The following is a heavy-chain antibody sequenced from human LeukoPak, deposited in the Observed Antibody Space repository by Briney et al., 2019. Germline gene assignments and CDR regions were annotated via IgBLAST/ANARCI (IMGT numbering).Heavy chain of an antibody. CDR1: GYTFTSYD. J-gene: IGHJ4*02. D-gene: IGHD3-3*01. CDR3: ARARRRFLEWLLSQYYFDY. Sequence: ASAKVSCKASGYTFTSYDINWVRQATGQGLEWMGWMNPNSGNTGYAQKFQGRVTMTRNTSISTAYMELSSLRSEDAAVYYCARARRRFLEWLLSQYYFDYWGQGTLVTVSS. V-gene: IGHV1-8*01. CDR2: MNPNSGNT.